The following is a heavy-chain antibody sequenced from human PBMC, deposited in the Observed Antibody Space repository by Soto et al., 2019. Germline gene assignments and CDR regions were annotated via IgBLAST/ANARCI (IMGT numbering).Heavy chain of an antibody. CDR3: ASATPYYGSGSYPFWY. Sequence: QVQIVQSGPEVKKPGASVKISCKTSGYTFTKYAMYWVRQAPGQSLEWMGWINAGNGSTNYSQKFQGRVIITRDTSASTVYLELSSLTSADTAVYYCASATPYYGSGSYPFWYWGQGTPVTVSS. CDR1: GYTFTKYA. D-gene: IGHD3-10*01. V-gene: IGHV1-3*01. J-gene: IGHJ4*02. CDR2: INAGNGST.